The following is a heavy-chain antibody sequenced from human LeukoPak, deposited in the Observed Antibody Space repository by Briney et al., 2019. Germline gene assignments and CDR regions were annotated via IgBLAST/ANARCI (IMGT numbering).Heavy chain of an antibody. D-gene: IGHD6-19*01. J-gene: IGHJ4*02. CDR2: INPSVATT. CDR3: ARVSGGWYLDY. V-gene: IGHV1-46*01. Sequence: ASVKVSCKASGYTFTSYHMHWVRQAPGQGLEWMGIINPSVATTTYAQKFQGRVTMTRDTSTSTVYMELSSLRSEDTAVYYCARVSGGWYLDYWGQGTLVTVSS. CDR1: GYTFTSYH.